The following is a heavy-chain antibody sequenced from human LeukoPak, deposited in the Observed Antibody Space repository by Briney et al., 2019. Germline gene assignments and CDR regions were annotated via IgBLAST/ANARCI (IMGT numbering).Heavy chain of an antibody. CDR3: ARDPTTVTKGLDI. J-gene: IGHJ3*02. CDR1: GGSMSSHY. Sequence: SETLSLTCTVSGGSMSSHYWSWIRQPPGKGLEWIGYISYIGSTNYNPSLKSRVTISVDTSKNQFSLKLSSVTAADAAVYFCARDPTTVTKGLDIWGQGAMVTVSS. CDR2: ISYIGST. V-gene: IGHV4-59*11. D-gene: IGHD4-17*01.